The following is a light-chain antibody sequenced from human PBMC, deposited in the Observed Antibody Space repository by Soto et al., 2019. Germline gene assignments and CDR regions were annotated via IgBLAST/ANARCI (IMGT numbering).Light chain of an antibody. J-gene: IGKJ1*01. Sequence: EIVLTQSPGTLSLSPGERATLSCRASQSISAKHLAWYQLRPGQSPRLLIYGASGRATGVPDRFSGGGSGTDFTLTISSLQPEDFATYYCLQDYNYPPTFGQGTKVDNK. CDR3: LQDYNYPPT. CDR2: GAS. CDR1: QSISAKH. V-gene: IGKV3-20*01.